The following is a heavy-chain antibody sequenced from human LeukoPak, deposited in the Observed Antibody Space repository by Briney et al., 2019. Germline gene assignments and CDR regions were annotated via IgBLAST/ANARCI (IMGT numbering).Heavy chain of an antibody. D-gene: IGHD3-22*01. J-gene: IGHJ4*02. V-gene: IGHV2-5*01. CDR2: IYWNDDK. CDR3: AHSSYYYDSSGSFDY. Sequence: SGPTLVKPTQTLTLTCTFSGFSLSTSGVGVGWIRQPPGKALEWLALIYWNDDKRYSPSLKSRLTITKDTSKNQVVLTMTNMDPADTATYYCAHSSYYYDSSGSFDYWGQGTLVTVSS. CDR1: GFSLSTSGVG.